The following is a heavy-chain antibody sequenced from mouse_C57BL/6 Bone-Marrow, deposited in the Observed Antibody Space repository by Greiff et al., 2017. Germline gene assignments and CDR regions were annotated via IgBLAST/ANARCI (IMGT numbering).Heavy chain of an antibody. CDR2: ISYSGST. D-gene: IGHD1-1*01. Sequence: EVKVVESGPGMVKPSQSLSLTCTVTGYSITSGYDWHWIRHFPGNKLEWMGYISYSGSTTYNPSLNIRISITHDTSKNHFFLKLNSVTTEDTATYYCARYDGSSYTAWFAYWGQGTLVTVSA. CDR3: ARYDGSSYTAWFAY. J-gene: IGHJ3*01. V-gene: IGHV3-1*01. CDR1: GYSITSGYD.